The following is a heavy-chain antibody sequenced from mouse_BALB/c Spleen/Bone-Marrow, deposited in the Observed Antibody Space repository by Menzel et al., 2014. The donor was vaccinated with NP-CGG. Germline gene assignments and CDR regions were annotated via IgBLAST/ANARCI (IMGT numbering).Heavy chain of an antibody. J-gene: IGHJ4*01. D-gene: IGHD1-2*01. CDR3: ARQPLRRHAMDY. CDR2: IWSGGST. V-gene: IGHV2-4*02. Sequence: VQLQQSGPGLVQPSQSLSITCTVSGFSLTSYGVHWVRQPPGKGLEWLGVIWSGGSTDYNAAFISRRSISKDNSKSQVFFKMNSLQADDTAIYYCARQPLRRHAMDYWGRGTSVTVSS. CDR1: GFSLTSYG.